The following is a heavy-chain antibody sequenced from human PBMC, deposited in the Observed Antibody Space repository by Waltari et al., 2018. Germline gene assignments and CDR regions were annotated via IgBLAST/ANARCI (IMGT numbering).Heavy chain of an antibody. CDR1: GFTFSSYG. CDR2: IRYDGSNK. D-gene: IGHD4-17*01. CDR3: AKDPSYGDYFDY. V-gene: IGHV3-30*02. J-gene: IGHJ4*02. Sequence: QVQLVESGGGVVQPGGSLRLSCAASGFTFSSYGMHWVRQAPGKGLEWVAFIRYDGSNKYYADSVKGRFTISRDNSKNTLYLQMNSLRAEDTAVYYCAKDPSYGDYFDYWGQGTLVTVSS.